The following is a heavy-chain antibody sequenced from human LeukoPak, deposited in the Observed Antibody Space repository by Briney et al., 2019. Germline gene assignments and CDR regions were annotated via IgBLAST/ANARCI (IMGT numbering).Heavy chain of an antibody. CDR1: GFTFSSYS. D-gene: IGHD6-13*01. J-gene: IGHJ4*02. CDR2: ISSSSSYI. Sequence: GGSLRLSCAASGFTFSSYSMNWVRQAPGKGLEWVSSISSSSSYIYYADSVKGRFTISRDNAKNSLYLQMNSLRAEDTAVYYCARLTKSSSWSGIDYWGQGTLVTVSS. CDR3: ARLTKSSSWSGIDY. V-gene: IGHV3-21*01.